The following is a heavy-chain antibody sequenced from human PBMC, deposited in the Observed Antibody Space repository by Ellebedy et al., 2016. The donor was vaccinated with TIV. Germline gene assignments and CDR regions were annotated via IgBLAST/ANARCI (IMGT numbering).Heavy chain of an antibody. D-gene: IGHD3-10*01. CDR2: INHSGST. V-gene: IGHV4-34*01. Sequence: SETLSLTXAVYGGSFSGYYWSWIRQPPGKGLEWIGEINHSGSTNYNPSLKSRVTISVDTSKNQFSLKLSSVTAADTAVYYCARGTGRWFGELSLRWHYYYYGMDVWGQGTTVTVSS. J-gene: IGHJ6*02. CDR3: ARGTGRWFGELSLRWHYYYYGMDV. CDR1: GGSFSGYY.